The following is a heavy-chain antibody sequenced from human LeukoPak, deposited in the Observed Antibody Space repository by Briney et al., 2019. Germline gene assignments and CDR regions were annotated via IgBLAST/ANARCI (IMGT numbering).Heavy chain of an antibody. D-gene: IGHD2-2*03. CDR2: IFYSGST. V-gene: IGHV4-59*01. J-gene: IGHJ4*02. CDR1: GGSIGTYY. CDR3: ARASRGYCSSTSCESSIDY. Sequence: RTSETLSLTCTVSGGSIGTYYWTWIRQPPGKGLEWIGHIFYSGSTNYNPSLKSRVTISIDTSKNQFSLKLSSVTAADTAVYYCARASRGYCSSTSCESSIDYWGQGTLVTVSS.